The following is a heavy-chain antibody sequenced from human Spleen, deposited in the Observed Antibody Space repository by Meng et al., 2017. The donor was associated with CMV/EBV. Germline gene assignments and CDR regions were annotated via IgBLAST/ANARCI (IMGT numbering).Heavy chain of an antibody. D-gene: IGHD6-13*01. CDR3: ARRKDIVSSRKSNNWFDP. Sequence: FTKFHIHLGRQAPGPGLEWIGWLSPSTSDTGLAQKFQGRVTFTRNSSINTAYMELSSLKFEDTALYYCARRKDIVSSRKSNNWFDPWGQGTLVTVSS. J-gene: IGHJ5*02. CDR1: FTKFH. V-gene: IGHV1-8*03. CDR2: LSPSTSDT.